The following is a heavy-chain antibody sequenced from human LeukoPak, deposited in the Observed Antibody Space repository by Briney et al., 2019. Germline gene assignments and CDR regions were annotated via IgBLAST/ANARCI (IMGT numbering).Heavy chain of an antibody. Sequence: GRSLRLSCAASGFTFSNYAIHWVRQAPGKGLEWVAVISYDGSNKYYADSVKGRFAISRDNSKNTLFLQMNNLRAEDTAVYYCARVDWEGSGSYYFDYWGQGTLVTVSS. CDR3: ARVDWEGSGSYYFDY. CDR2: ISYDGSNK. D-gene: IGHD1-26*01. J-gene: IGHJ4*02. CDR1: GFTFSNYA. V-gene: IGHV3-30*09.